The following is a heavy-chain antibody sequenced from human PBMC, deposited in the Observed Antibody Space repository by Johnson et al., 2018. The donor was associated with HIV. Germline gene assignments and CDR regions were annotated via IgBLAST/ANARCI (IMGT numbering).Heavy chain of an antibody. V-gene: IGHV3-9*01. CDR1: GFTFDDYA. J-gene: IGHJ3*02. Sequence: VQLVESGGGLVQPGRSLRLSCAASGFTFDDYAMHWVRQAPGKGLEWVSGISCNSGSIGYADSVKGRFTISRDNAKNSLYLQMNSLRAEDTALYYCAKEATYSAFDIWGQGTMVTVSS. CDR3: AKEATYSAFDI. CDR2: ISCNSGSI. D-gene: IGHD2-21*01.